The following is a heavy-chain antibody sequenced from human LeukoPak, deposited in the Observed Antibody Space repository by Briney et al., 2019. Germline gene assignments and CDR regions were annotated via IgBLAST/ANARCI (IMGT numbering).Heavy chain of an antibody. CDR3: ARDTKGYMDV. J-gene: IGHJ6*03. V-gene: IGHV3-20*04. CDR2: INWNGGST. D-gene: IGHD2-2*01. CDR1: GFTFDDYG. Sequence: AGGSLRLSCAASGFTFDDYGMSWGRQAPGKGLGWVSGINWNGGSTGYADSVKGRFTISRDNAKNSPYLQMNSLRAEDTALYYCARDTKGYMDVWGKGTTVTVSS.